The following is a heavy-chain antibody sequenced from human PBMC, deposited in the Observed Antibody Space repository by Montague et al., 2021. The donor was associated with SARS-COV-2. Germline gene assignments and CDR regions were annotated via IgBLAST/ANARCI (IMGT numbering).Heavy chain of an antibody. CDR1: GFTFSSYW. D-gene: IGHD3-10*01. J-gene: IGHJ4*02. CDR2: IKTDGSST. CDR3: ARSYDS. V-gene: IGHV3-74*01. Sequence: SLRLSCAASGFTFSSYWMHWVRQAPGKGLVWVSTIKTDGSSTNYADSVKGRFTISRDNAKNTLYLQMNSLRVEDTAVYYCARSYDSWGQGALVTVSS.